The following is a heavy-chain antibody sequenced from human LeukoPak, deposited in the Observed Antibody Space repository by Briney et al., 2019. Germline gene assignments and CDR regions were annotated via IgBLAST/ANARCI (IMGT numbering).Heavy chain of an antibody. D-gene: IGHD2-2*01. CDR3: ARGRIVVVPAATPAYYFDY. J-gene: IGHJ4*02. V-gene: IGHV1-2*04. Sequence: GTNYAQKFQGWVTMTRDTSISTAYMELSRLRSDDTAVYYCARGRIVVVPAATPAYYFDYWGQGTLVTVSS. CDR2: GT.